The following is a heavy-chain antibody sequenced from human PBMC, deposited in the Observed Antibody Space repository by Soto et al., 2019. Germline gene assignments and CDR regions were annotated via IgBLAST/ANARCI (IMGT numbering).Heavy chain of an antibody. Sequence: GGSLRLSCAASGFAFSVYYMSWIRQAPGKGLEWVSYISSSGSTIYYADSVKGRFTISRDNAKNSLYLQMNSLRAEDTAVYYCARVGYVVVPAAYYYYFYYMDVWGKGTTVTVSS. J-gene: IGHJ6*03. CDR1: GFAFSVYY. D-gene: IGHD2-2*01. CDR2: ISSSGSTI. V-gene: IGHV3-11*01. CDR3: ARVGYVVVPAAYYYYFYYMDV.